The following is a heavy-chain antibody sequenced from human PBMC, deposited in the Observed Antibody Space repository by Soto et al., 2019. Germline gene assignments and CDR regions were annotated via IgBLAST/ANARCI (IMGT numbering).Heavy chain of an antibody. Sequence: EVQLLESGGGLVQPGGSLRLSCIASGFTFSSYAMIWVRQGPGKGLEWVSTIRGSGGRTYYADSVKGRFTISRDNSKNPLYVEMNSLRAEDTTVYDCAKTAGDCSGGSCCSQGLDIWGQGTVVTVSS. CDR3: AKTAGDCSGGSCCSQGLDI. V-gene: IGHV3-23*01. CDR1: GFTFSSYA. J-gene: IGHJ3*02. D-gene: IGHD2-15*01. CDR2: IRGSGGRT.